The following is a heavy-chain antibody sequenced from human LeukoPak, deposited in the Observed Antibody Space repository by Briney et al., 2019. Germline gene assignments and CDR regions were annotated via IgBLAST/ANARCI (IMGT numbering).Heavy chain of an antibody. CDR3: ARGPIVVVPAARSSYYYMDV. V-gene: IGHV3-64*01. CDR1: GFTFSSYA. D-gene: IGHD2-2*01. CDR2: ISSNGGST. J-gene: IGHJ6*03. Sequence: PGPSLRLSCAASGFTFSSYAMHSVRHAPGKGLEYVSAISSNGGSTYYANSVEGRFNISRDNSKNTLYLQMGSLRAEDMAVYYCARGPIVVVPAARSSYYYMDVWGKGTTVTVSS.